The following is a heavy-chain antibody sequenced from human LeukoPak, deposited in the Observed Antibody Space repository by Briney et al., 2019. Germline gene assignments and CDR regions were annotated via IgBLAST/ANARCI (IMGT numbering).Heavy chain of an antibody. CDR1: GFTFDDYA. J-gene: IGHJ6*04. CDR3: ARSDFWSNYYDV. D-gene: IGHD3-3*01. V-gene: IGHV3-9*01. CDR2: ISWNSGSI. Sequence: PGRSLRLSCAASGFTFDDYAMHWVRQAPGKGLEWVSGISWNSGSIDYADSVKGRFTISRDNAKNSLYLQMNSLRAEDTAVYYCARSDFWSNYYDVWGKGTTVTVSS.